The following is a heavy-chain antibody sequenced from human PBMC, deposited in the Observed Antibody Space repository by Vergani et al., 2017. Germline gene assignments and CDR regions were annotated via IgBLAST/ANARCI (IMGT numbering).Heavy chain of an antibody. Sequence: QVQLVQSGAEVKKPGASVKVSCKASGYTFTSYYMHWVRQAPGQGLEWMGIINPSGGSTSYAQKFQGRVTMTRDTSTSTVYMELSSLRSEDTAVYYCARDSLMITFGGVIAKENAFDIWGQGTMVTVSS. V-gene: IGHV1-46*01. D-gene: IGHD3-16*02. CDR2: INPSGGST. CDR1: GYTFTSYY. CDR3: ARDSLMITFGGVIAKENAFDI. J-gene: IGHJ3*02.